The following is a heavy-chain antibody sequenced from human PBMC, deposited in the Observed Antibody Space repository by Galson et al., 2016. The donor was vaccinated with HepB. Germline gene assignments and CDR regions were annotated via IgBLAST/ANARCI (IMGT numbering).Heavy chain of an antibody. CDR3: AKKAHILTGPDAFDI. CDR1: GFTFSSYG. J-gene: IGHJ3*02. V-gene: IGHV3-30*18. CDR2: ISYDGNNK. Sequence: SLRLSCAASGFTFSSYGIHWVRQAPGKGLEWAAVISYDGNNKYYADSVKGRFTISRDNSKNTLYLQMSSLRAEDTAVYYCAKKAHILTGPDAFDIWGQGTMVTVSS. D-gene: IGHD3-9*01.